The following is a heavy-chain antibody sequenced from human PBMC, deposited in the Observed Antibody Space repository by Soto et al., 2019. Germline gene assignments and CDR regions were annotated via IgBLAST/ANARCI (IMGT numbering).Heavy chain of an antibody. V-gene: IGHV5-51*01. CDR3: ARQGYSKGSIEYYYYYYMDV. CDR2: IYPGDSDT. D-gene: IGHD4-4*01. CDR1: GYSFTSYW. J-gene: IGHJ6*03. Sequence: PGESLKISCKGSGYSFTSYWIGWVRQMPGKGLEWMGIIYPGDSDTRYSPSFQGQVTISADKSISTAYLQWSSLKASDTAMYYCARQGYSKGSIEYYYYYYMDVWGKGTTVTVSS.